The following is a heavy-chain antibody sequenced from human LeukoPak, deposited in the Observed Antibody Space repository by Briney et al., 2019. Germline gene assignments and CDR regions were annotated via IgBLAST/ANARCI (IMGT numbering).Heavy chain of an antibody. Sequence: GGSLRLSCAASGFTFSRHWMYWVRQAPGKGLEWVANIKQDGSAKPYVDSVKGRFTISRDNAKNSLFLQMDSLRAEDTAVYYCARDNGWSADFWGQGTLVTVSS. CDR2: IKQDGSAK. CDR3: ARDNGWSADF. CDR1: GFTFSRHW. V-gene: IGHV3-7*03. D-gene: IGHD2-15*01. J-gene: IGHJ4*02.